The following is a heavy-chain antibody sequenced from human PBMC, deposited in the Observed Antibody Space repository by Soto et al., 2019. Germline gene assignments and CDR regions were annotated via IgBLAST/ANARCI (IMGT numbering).Heavy chain of an antibody. D-gene: IGHD1-26*01. CDR3: ARIPYAGSCIYFAD. V-gene: IGHV2-70*04. Sequence: SGPTLGNPTQTLTLTCTFSGFSLSTDTMRVSWIRQPPGNALELLALIDWDDDKFYSTSLATRLTISKDTSKNKVVLTMTNMDPVDTATYYCARIPYAGSCIYFADWGQGTLVTVSS. CDR1: GFSLSTDTMR. CDR2: IDWDDDK. J-gene: IGHJ4*02.